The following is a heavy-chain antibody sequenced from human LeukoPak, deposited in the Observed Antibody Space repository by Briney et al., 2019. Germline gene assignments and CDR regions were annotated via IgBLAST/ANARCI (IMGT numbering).Heavy chain of an antibody. J-gene: IGHJ3*02. CDR3: ARVFRGYCTNGVCAFEAFDI. Sequence: ASVKVSCKASGYTFTGYYMHWVRQAPGQGLEWMGRINPNSGGTNYAQKFQGRVTMTRDTSISTAYMELSRLRSDDTAVYYCARVFRGYCTNGVCAFEAFDIWRQGTMVTVSS. CDR2: INPNSGGT. CDR1: GYTFTGYY. V-gene: IGHV1-2*06. D-gene: IGHD2-8*01.